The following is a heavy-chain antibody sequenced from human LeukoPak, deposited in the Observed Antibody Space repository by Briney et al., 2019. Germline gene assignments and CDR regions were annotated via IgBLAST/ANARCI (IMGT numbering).Heavy chain of an antibody. V-gene: IGHV3-7*01. J-gene: IGHJ4*02. CDR2: IKQDGSEK. D-gene: IGHD6-6*01. CDR1: GFTFSSYW. CDR3: ARDSSSSNFDY. Sequence: GGSLRLSCAVSGFTFSSYWMSWVRQAPGKGLEWVANIKQDGSEKYYVDSVKGRFTISRDNAKNSLYLQMNSLRAEDTAVYYCARDSSSSNFDYWGQGTLVTISS.